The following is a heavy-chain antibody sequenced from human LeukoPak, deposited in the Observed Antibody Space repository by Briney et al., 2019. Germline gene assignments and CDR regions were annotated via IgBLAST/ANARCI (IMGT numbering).Heavy chain of an antibody. CDR2: IYHSGST. V-gene: IGHV4-38-2*02. CDR1: GYSISNGYY. Sequence: SETLPLTCTVSGYSISNGYYWGWIRQPPGKGLEWIGNIYHSGSTYYNPSLKSRVTISVDTSKNQFSLKLSSVTAADTAVYYCARGRKDSSGYYYFDYWGQGTLVTVSS. D-gene: IGHD3-22*01. CDR3: ARGRKDSSGYYYFDY. J-gene: IGHJ4*02.